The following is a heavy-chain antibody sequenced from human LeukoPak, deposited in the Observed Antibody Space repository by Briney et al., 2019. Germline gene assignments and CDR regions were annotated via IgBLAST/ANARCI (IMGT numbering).Heavy chain of an antibody. Sequence: PSETLSLTCAVYGGSFSGYYWSWIRQPPGKGLEWIGEINHSGSTNYNPSLKSRVTISVDTSKNQFSLKLSSVTAADTAVYYCARAARSPGVSRAKKGPTAQYDYWGQGTLVTVSS. D-gene: IGHD7-27*01. CDR3: ARAARSPGVSRAKKGPTAQYDY. J-gene: IGHJ4*02. CDR2: INHSGST. V-gene: IGHV4-34*01. CDR1: GGSFSGYY.